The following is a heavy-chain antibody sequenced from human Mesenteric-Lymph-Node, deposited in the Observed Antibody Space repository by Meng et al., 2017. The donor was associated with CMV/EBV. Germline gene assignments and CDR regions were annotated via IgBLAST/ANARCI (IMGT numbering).Heavy chain of an antibody. CDR2: ISGYNGYT. V-gene: IGHV1-18*01. CDR1: GYTFSSYG. J-gene: IGHJ3*02. D-gene: IGHD1-26*01. CDR3: ARKWDDAFDM. Sequence: ASVKVSCKTSGYTFSSYGITWVRQAPGQGLEWMGWISGYNGYTFYAQNLQGRVTMTTDTSTTTTYMELRSLRSDDTAVYYCARKWDDAFDMWGQGTMVTVSS.